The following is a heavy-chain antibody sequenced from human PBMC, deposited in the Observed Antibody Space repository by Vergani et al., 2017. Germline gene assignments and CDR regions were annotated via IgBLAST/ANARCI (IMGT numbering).Heavy chain of an antibody. Sequence: EVQLVESGGGLVQPGGSLRLSCAASGFTFSSYWMHWVRQAPGKGLVWVSRINSDGSSTSYADSVKGRFTISRDNAKNSLYLQMNSLRAEDTAVYYCARVPDSSWYWVSWYFDLWGRGTLVTVSS. D-gene: IGHD6-13*01. V-gene: IGHV3-74*01. J-gene: IGHJ2*01. CDR3: ARVPDSSWYWVSWYFDL. CDR2: INSDGSST. CDR1: GFTFSSYW.